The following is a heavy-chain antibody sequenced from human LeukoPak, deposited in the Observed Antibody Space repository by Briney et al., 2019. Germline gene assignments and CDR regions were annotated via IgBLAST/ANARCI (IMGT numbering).Heavy chain of an antibody. CDR1: GFTFSSYA. CDR3: AKDPRYCSGGRCPNWFDP. Sequence: PGGSLRLSCAASGFTFSSYAMSWVRQAPGKGLEWVSAISGSGGSTYYADSVKGRFTISRDNSKNTLYLQMNSLRAEDTAVYYCAKDPRYCSGGRCPNWFDPWGQGTLVTVSS. D-gene: IGHD2-15*01. V-gene: IGHV3-23*01. J-gene: IGHJ5*02. CDR2: ISGSGGST.